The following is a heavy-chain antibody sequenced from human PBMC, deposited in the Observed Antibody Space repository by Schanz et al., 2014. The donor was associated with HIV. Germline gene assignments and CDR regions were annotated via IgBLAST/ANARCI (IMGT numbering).Heavy chain of an antibody. Sequence: QVQLVESGGGVVQPGRSLRLSCAASGFTFRSYGMHWVRQAPGKGLEWVAVISHDGGNKHYGDSVKGRFTISRDNSKNTLYLQMSSLREEDTAVYYCVRETPSGVDYFDYWGQGSLVTVSS. CDR2: ISHDGGNK. J-gene: IGHJ4*02. D-gene: IGHD3-10*01. CDR3: VRETPSGVDYFDY. V-gene: IGHV3-33*05. CDR1: GFTFRSYG.